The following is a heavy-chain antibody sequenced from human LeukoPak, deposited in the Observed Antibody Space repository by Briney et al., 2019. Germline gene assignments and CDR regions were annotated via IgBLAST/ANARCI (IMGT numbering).Heavy chain of an antibody. D-gene: IGHD2-2*01. CDR2: ISGSGGST. J-gene: IGHJ4*02. CDR1: GFTFSSYG. V-gene: IGHV3-23*01. CDR3: AHGAMYQLDY. Sequence: GGSLRLSCAASGFTFSSYGMSWVRQAPGKGLEWVSAISGSGGSTYYADSVRGRFTTSRDNSRNTLFLQMNSLRAEDTAVYYCAHGAMYQLDYWGQGTLVTVSS.